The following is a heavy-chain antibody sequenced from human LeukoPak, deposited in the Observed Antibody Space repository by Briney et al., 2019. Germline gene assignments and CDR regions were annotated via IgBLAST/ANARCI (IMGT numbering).Heavy chain of an antibody. CDR1: GGSFSGYY. J-gene: IGHJ4*02. D-gene: IGHD2-8*02. Sequence: PSETLSLTCAVYGGSFSGYYWSWIRQPPGKGLECIGEINHSGSTNYNPSLKSRVTISVDTSKNQFSLTLSSVTAADTAVYYCATVLGYWWYFDYWGQGTLVTVSS. V-gene: IGHV4-34*01. CDR2: INHSGST. CDR3: ATVLGYWWYFDY.